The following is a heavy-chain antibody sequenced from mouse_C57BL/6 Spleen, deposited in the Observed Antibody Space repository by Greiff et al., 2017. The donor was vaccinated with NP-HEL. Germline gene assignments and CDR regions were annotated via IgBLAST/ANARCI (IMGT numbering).Heavy chain of an antibody. CDR3: ARLDYYSNCLGYYYAMDY. CDR1: GYTFTSYW. Sequence: QVQLQQPGAELVKPGASVKLSCKASGYTFTSYWMHWVKQRPGQGLEWIGMIHPNSGSTNYNEKFKSKATLTADKSSSTAYMQLSSLTSEDSAVYYCARLDYYSNCLGYYYAMDYWGQGTSVTVSS. D-gene: IGHD2-5*01. J-gene: IGHJ4*01. V-gene: IGHV1-64*01. CDR2: IHPNSGST.